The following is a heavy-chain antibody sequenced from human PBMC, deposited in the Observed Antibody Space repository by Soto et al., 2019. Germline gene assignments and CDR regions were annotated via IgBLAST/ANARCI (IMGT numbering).Heavy chain of an antibody. CDR2: ISYSGST. J-gene: IGHJ6*01. D-gene: IGHD3-3*01. CDR3: ARLSQITIFGVVKPRYGLDV. CDR1: GGSISSDSYY. Sequence: SETLSLTCTVSGGSISSDSYYWGWIRQSPEKGLEWIASISYSGSTYYNPTLKSRLIISVDTSKSQFSLKLSSVTAADTAVYYCARLSQITIFGVVKPRYGLDVWGQGTTVTVSS. V-gene: IGHV4-39*01.